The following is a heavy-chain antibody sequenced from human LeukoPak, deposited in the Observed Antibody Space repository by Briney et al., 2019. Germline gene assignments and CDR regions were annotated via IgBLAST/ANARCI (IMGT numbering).Heavy chain of an antibody. D-gene: IGHD3-3*01. J-gene: IGHJ6*02. Sequence: GASVKVSCKASGYTFTTYGISWVRQAPGQGLEWMGRISAYNGNTKYAQKHQGRVTMTTDTSTSTAYMELRSLRSDDTAVYYCARDLDDFWSGYYGMDVWGQGTTVTVSS. CDR2: ISAYNGNT. CDR3: ARDLDDFWSGYYGMDV. CDR1: GYTFTTYG. V-gene: IGHV1-18*01.